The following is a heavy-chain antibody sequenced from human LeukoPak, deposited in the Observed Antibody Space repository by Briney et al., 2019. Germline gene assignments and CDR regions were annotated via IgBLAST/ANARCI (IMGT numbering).Heavy chain of an antibody. J-gene: IGHJ4*02. D-gene: IGHD4-17*01. CDR3: ARAIYGDYDRQRFDY. CDR1: GGSISHYS. CDR2: LSYSGST. Sequence: PSETLPLTCNVSGGSISHYSWSWIRQHPRKGLEWIGRLSYSGSTNYNPSLKSRVSISRDTSRNEFSLTLSSVTAADTAIYYCARAIYGDYDRQRFDYWGPGTLVTVSS. V-gene: IGHV4-59*08.